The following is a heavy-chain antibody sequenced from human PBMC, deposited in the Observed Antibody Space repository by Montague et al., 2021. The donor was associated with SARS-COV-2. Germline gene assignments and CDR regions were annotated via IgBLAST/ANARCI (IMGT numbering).Heavy chain of an antibody. J-gene: IGHJ5*02. Sequence: SEILSLTCTVSGGSISSYYWSWIRQPPGKGLEWIGYIYYSGSTNYNPSLKSRVTISVDTSKNQFSLRLSSVTAADTAVYYCARAQMNRITIFGVVAEFDPWGQGTLVTVSS. V-gene: IGHV4-59*01. D-gene: IGHD3-3*01. CDR3: ARAQMNRITIFGVVAEFDP. CDR1: GGSISSYY. CDR2: IYYSGST.